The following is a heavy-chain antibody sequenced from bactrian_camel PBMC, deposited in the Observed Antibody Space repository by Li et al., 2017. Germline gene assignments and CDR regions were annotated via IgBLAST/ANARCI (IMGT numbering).Heavy chain of an antibody. CDR3: AAGQTCGNWWKASEFGY. Sequence: HVQLVESGGGSVQAGGSLKLACSVSGYDYYSCMAWFRQAPGKDREAVAALSTERGTEYYDQGVKGRFTIAQDNAKTTAYLQMTSLKPEDSAMYFCAAGQTCGNWWKASEFGYWGQGTQVTVS. D-gene: IGHD7*01. CDR2: LSTERGTE. V-gene: IGHV3S55*01. CDR1: GYDYYSC. J-gene: IGHJ6*01.